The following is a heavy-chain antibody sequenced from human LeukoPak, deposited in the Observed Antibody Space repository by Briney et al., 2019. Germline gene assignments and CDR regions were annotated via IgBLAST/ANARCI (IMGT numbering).Heavy chain of an antibody. Sequence: SETLSLTCAVYGGSFSGYYWSWIRQPPGKGLEWMGEINHSGSTNYNPSLKSRVTISVDTSKNHFSLKLSSVTAADTAVYYCARRSVWAVAGTGGAVDYWGQGTLVTVSS. D-gene: IGHD6-19*01. CDR2: INHSGST. J-gene: IGHJ4*02. V-gene: IGHV4-34*01. CDR3: ARRSVWAVAGTGGAVDY. CDR1: GGSFSGYY.